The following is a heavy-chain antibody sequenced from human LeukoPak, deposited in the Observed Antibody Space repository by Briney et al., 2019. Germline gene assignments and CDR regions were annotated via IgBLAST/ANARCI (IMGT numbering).Heavy chain of an antibody. D-gene: IGHD4-17*01. V-gene: IGHV3-53*01. CDR1: GFTVSSNY. Sequence: AGGSQRLSCAASGFTVSSNYMSWVRQAPGKGLEWVSVIYSGGSTYYADSVKGRFTISRDNSKNTLYLQMNSLRAEDTAVYYCARGTRVYGDYFDYWGQGTLVTVSS. J-gene: IGHJ4*02. CDR2: IYSGGST. CDR3: ARGTRVYGDYFDY.